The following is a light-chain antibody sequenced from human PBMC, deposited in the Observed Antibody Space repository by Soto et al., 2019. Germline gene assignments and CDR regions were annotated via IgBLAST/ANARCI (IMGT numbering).Light chain of an antibody. V-gene: IGKV1-5*03. J-gene: IGKJ1*01. CDR1: QNINNW. Sequence: DIQMTQSPSTLSASVGDRVTITCRASQNINNWLAWCQQKPGKAPKVLIYKASSLETGVPSRFSGSASGTEFTLTISSLQPDALATYYCQQYHYYPLTFGQGTKVEIK. CDR3: QQYHYYPLT. CDR2: KAS.